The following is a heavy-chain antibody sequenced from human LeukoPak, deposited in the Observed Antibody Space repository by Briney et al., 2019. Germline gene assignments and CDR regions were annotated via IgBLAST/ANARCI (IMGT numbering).Heavy chain of an antibody. V-gene: IGHV4-30-4*01. D-gene: IGHD3-9*01. CDR2: IYYSGST. Sequence: PSETLSLTCTVSGGSISSGDYYWSWIRQPPGKGLEWIGYIYYSGSTYYNLSLKSRVTISVDTSKNQFSLKLSSVTAADTAVYYCARGGRIFDWLLDAFDIWGQGTMVTVSS. CDR3: ARGGRIFDWLLDAFDI. J-gene: IGHJ3*02. CDR1: GGSISSGDYY.